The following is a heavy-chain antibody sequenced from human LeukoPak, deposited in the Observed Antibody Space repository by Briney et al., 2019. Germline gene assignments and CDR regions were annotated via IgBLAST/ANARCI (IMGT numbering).Heavy chain of an antibody. D-gene: IGHD3-22*01. V-gene: IGHV3-53*01. Sequence: GGSLRLSCAASGFTVSSNYMTWVRQAPGKGLEWVSVIYTGGSTYYADSVKGRFTISRDNSKNTLYLQMNSLRADDTAVYYCARGGTTMIVPTSWGQGTLATVSS. J-gene: IGHJ5*02. CDR1: GFTVSSNY. CDR2: IYTGGST. CDR3: ARGGTTMIVPTS.